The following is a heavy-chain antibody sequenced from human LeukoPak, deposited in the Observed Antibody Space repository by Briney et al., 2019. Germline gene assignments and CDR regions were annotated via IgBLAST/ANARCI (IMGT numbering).Heavy chain of an antibody. V-gene: IGHV3-11*05. D-gene: IGHD2-2*02. J-gene: IGHJ5*02. CDR3: ARDWYCSSSICYTDRNWFDP. CDR1: GFTFSYYY. Sequence: GRSLRLSCAASGFTFSYYYMSWIRQAPGKGLEWVSYISTTSSYTEYADSVKGRFTISRDNAKNFLYLQMNSLRPDDTAVYYWARDWYCSSSICYTDRNWFDPWGQGTLVTVSS. CDR2: ISTTSSYT.